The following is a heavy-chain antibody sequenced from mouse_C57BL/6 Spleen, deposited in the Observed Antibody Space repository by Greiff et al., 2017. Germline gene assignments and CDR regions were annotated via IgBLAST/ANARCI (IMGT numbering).Heavy chain of an antibody. CDR1: GYTFTSYW. D-gene: IGHD2-1*01. CDR2: IDPNSGGT. J-gene: IGHJ4*01. Sequence: QVQLQQPGAELVKPGASVKLYCKASGYTFTSYWMHWVKQRPGRGLEWIGRIDPNSGGTKYNEKFKSKATLTVDKPSSTAYMQLSSLTSEDSAVYYCARSDYYGNLRGSYYAMDYWGQGTSVTVSS. CDR3: ARSDYYGNLRGSYYAMDY. V-gene: IGHV1-72*01.